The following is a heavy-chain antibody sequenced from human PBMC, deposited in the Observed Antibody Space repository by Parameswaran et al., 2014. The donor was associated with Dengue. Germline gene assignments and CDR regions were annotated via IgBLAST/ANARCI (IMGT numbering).Heavy chain of an antibody. J-gene: IGHJ5*02. V-gene: IGHV4-34*01. Sequence: RWIRQPPGKGLEWIGEINHSGSTNYNPSLKSRVTISVDTSKNQFSLKLSSVTAADTAVYYCARIRTKRQSRNPRKGHWFDPWGQGNPWSPSPQ. CDR3: ARIRTKRQSRNPRKGHWFDP. D-gene: IGHD1-14*01. CDR2: INHSGST.